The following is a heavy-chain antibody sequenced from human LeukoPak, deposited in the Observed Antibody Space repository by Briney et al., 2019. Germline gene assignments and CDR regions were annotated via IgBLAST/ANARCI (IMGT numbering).Heavy chain of an antibody. CDR2: IISSSSYI. Sequence: GGSLRLSCAASGFTFSSYNMDWVRQAPGKGLEWVSSIISSSSYIYYADSVKGRFTISRDNAKNSLYLQMNSLRAEDTAVYYCARDRSRITMVRGVMGEKKAYFDYWGQGTLVTVSS. D-gene: IGHD3-10*01. J-gene: IGHJ4*02. CDR1: GFTFSSYN. CDR3: ARDRSRITMVRGVMGEKKAYFDY. V-gene: IGHV3-21*04.